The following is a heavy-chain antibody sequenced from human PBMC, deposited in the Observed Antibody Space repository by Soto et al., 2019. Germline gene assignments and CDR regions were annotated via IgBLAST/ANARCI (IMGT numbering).Heavy chain of an antibody. CDR2: INPSGGST. D-gene: IGHD2-21*02. J-gene: IGHJ4*02. Sequence: ASVKVSCKASGYTFTSYYMHWVRQAPGQGLEWMGIINPSGGSTSYAQKFQGRVTMTRDTSTSTVYMELSSPRSEDTAVYYCARSGMVTTYEYYFDYWGKGTLVTVSS. CDR3: ARSGMVTTYEYYFDY. V-gene: IGHV1-46*01. CDR1: GYTFTSYY.